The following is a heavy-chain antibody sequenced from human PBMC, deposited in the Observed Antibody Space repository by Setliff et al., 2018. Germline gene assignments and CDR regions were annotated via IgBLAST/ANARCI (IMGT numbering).Heavy chain of an antibody. J-gene: IGHJ4*02. Sequence: GESLKISCAASGFTFSSYRMHWVRQAPGKGLEWVAVIWDDGGNKYHADSVKGRFTISRDNSKNTLYLQMNSLRPEDTAVYYCARTCSGSVCYAGLESWGQGTPVTVSS. V-gene: IGHV3-33*08. D-gene: IGHD2-15*01. CDR1: GFTFSSYR. CDR2: IWDDGGNK. CDR3: ARTCSGSVCYAGLES.